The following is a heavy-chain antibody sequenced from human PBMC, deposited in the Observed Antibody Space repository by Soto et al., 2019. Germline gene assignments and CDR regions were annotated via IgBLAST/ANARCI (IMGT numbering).Heavy chain of an antibody. CDR3: ARRYCSGGSCSSIAFDI. V-gene: IGHV3-48*01. Sequence: GGSLRLSCAASGFTFSSYSMNWVGQAPGKWLEWVSYISSSSSTIYYADSVKGRFTISRDNAKNSLYLQMNSLRAEDTAVYYCARRYCSGGSCSSIAFDIWGQGTMVTVSS. D-gene: IGHD2-15*01. CDR2: ISSSSSTI. CDR1: GFTFSSYS. J-gene: IGHJ3*02.